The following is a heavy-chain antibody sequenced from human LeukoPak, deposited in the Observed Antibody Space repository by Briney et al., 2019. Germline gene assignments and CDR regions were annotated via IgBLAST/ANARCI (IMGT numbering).Heavy chain of an antibody. CDR3: TPVMVEDRGF. V-gene: IGHV3-15*01. Sequence: KAGGSLRLSCAASGFIFNKAWMNWVRQAPGKGPEWVGRIKSNNDGGTTDYASPVEGRFIISRDDSKNTIYLQMNRLIIDDTAIYYCTPVMVEDRGFWSQGTLVTVSS. CDR1: GFIFNKAW. J-gene: IGHJ4*02. D-gene: IGHD2-21*01. CDR2: IKSNNDGGTT.